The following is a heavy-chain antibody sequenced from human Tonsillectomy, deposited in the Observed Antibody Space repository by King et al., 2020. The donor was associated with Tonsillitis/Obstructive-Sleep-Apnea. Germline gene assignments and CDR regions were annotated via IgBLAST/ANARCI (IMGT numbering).Heavy chain of an antibody. D-gene: IGHD3-16*01. J-gene: IGHJ5*02. Sequence: VQLQQWGAGLLKPSETLSLTCAVYGGSFCGYYWSWIRQPPGKGLEWIGEINHGGSTNYNPSLKSRVTISVDTSKNQFSLKLSSVTAADTAVYYCARAPHMITSWGQGTLVTVSS. CDR3: ARAPHMITS. V-gene: IGHV4-34*01. CDR2: INHGGST. CDR1: GGSFCGYY.